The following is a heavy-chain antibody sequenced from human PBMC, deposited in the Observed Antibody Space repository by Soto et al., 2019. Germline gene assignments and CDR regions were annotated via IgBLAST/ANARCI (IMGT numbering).Heavy chain of an antibody. V-gene: IGHV4-61*01. Sequence: SETLSLTCTVSGGSVSSESHYWSWIRQTPGKGLEWIGYIYYTGSTNYNPSLKGRVTISLGTSRNQFSLNLSSVTAADTAVYFCARGGTYGDYFDYWGQGTLVTVSS. CDR2: IYYTGST. J-gene: IGHJ4*02. CDR3: ARGGTYGDYFDY. CDR1: GGSVSSESHY. D-gene: IGHD4-17*01.